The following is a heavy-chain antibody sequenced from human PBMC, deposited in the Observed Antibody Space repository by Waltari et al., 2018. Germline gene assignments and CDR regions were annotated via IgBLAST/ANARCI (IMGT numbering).Heavy chain of an antibody. CDR3: ARDRLPDHYLYYYMDV. CDR2: VQYDGTTE. J-gene: IGHJ6*03. D-gene: IGHD2-21*01. Sequence: QLVESGGAVVPPGGSLRLSGAASGFIFRRYGIHWVRQAPGKGLEWVAYVQYDGTTEYYGDSVRGRFTISRDNPENTVYLQMTSLRPDDTAIYYCARDRLPDHYLYYYMDVWGKGTAVTISS. V-gene: IGHV3-30*02. CDR1: GFIFRRYG.